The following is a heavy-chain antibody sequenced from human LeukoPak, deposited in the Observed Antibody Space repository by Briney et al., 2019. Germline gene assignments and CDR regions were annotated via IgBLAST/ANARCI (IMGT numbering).Heavy chain of an antibody. V-gene: IGHV3-9*01. J-gene: IGHJ4*02. CDR3: ARDLNWETY. Sequence: GGSLRLSCAASGFTFDDYAMHWVRQAPGKGLEWVSGLSGDRGNIGYVDSVKGRFTISRDNAKNSLYLQMNSLRAEDTAVYYCARDLNWETYWGQGTLVSVSS. D-gene: IGHD7-27*01. CDR1: GFTFDDYA. CDR2: LSGDRGNI.